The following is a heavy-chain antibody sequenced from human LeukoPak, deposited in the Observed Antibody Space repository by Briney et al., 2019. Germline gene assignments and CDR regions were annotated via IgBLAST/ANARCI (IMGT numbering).Heavy chain of an antibody. CDR1: GGPISSYY. Sequence: SETLSLTCTVSGGPISSYYWSWIRQPPGKGLEWIGYIYYSGSTNYNPSLKSRVTISVDTSKNQFSLKLSSVTAADTAVYYCARDSTIFGVVTPGGMDVWGKGTTVTVSS. V-gene: IGHV4-59*01. CDR3: ARDSTIFGVVTPGGMDV. J-gene: IGHJ6*04. CDR2: IYYSGST. D-gene: IGHD3-3*01.